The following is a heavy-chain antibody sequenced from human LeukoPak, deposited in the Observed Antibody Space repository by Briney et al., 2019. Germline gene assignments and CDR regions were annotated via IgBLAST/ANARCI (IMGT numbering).Heavy chain of an antibody. D-gene: IGHD3-10*01. Sequence: SETLSLTCTVSGGSISSSSYYWGWIRQPPGKGLEWIGSIYYSGSTYYNPSLKSRVTISVDTSKNQFSLKLSSVTAADAAVYYCARPHGGYYGSGSYYNEGDYWGQGTLVTVSS. V-gene: IGHV4-39*01. J-gene: IGHJ4*02. CDR3: ARPHGGYYGSGSYYNEGDY. CDR2: IYYSGST. CDR1: GGSISSSSYY.